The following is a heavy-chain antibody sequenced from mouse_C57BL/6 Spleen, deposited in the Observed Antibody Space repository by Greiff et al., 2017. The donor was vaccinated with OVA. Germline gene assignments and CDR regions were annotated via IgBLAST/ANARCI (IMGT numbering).Heavy chain of an antibody. Sequence: EVQVVESGGGLVQPGGSLSLSCAASGFTFTDYYMSWVRQPPGKALEWLGFIRNKANGYTTEYSASVKGRFTISRDNSQSILYLQMNALRAEDSATYYGARYTPSLYAMDYWGQGTSVTVSS. V-gene: IGHV7-3*01. CDR3: ARYTPSLYAMDY. J-gene: IGHJ4*01. CDR2: IRNKANGYTT. D-gene: IGHD6-2*01. CDR1: GFTFTDYY.